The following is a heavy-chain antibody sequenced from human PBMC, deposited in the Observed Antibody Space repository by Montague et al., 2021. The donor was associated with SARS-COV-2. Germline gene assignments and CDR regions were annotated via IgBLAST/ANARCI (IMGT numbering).Heavy chain of an antibody. CDR3: ARDRWSIVSAGYLDY. J-gene: IGHJ4*02. V-gene: IGHV3-30*04. Sequence: SLRLSCAASGFHSDSYAMHWVRQAPGKGLEWVASVSFNEDNKDYADSVKGRFTISRDSFRNTVYLQMESLRPEDTAVYYCARDRWSIVSAGYLDYWGQGALVTVS. CDR1: GFHSDSYA. D-gene: IGHD5/OR15-5a*01. CDR2: VSFNEDNK.